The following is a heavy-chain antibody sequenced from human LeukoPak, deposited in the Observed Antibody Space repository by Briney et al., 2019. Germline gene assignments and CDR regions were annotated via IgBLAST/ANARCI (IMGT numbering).Heavy chain of an antibody. CDR2: IIPILGIA. Sequence: SVKVSCKASGGTFSSYAISWVRQTPGQGLEWMGRIIPILGIANYAQKFQGRVTITADKSTSTAYMELSSLRSEDTAVYHCAIDGRGGYYDSSGYYSAVGRGQGTLVTVSS. V-gene: IGHV1-69*04. D-gene: IGHD3-22*01. J-gene: IGHJ4*02. CDR3: AIDGRGGYYDSSGYYSAVG. CDR1: GGTFSSYA.